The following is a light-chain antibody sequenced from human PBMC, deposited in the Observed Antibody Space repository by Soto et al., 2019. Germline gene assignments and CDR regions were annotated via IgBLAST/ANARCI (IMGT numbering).Light chain of an antibody. Sequence: EIVLTKSPGTLSLSPGQRATLSCRASQSINSRYLAWYQQKPGQAPRLLIYGAFSRATGIPDRFSGSGSGTVFTLTISRLEPEVLAVYYCQPYVNSSPLTFGGGTKVEIK. CDR2: GAF. CDR1: QSINSRY. J-gene: IGKJ4*01. CDR3: QPYVNSSPLT. V-gene: IGKV3-20*01.